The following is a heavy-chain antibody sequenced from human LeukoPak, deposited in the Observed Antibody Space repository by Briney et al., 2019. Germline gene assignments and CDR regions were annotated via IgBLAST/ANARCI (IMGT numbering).Heavy chain of an antibody. CDR3: AREGATSSFDY. CDR2: TYSGGTT. J-gene: IGHJ4*02. Sequence: GGSLRLSCTASGFTVSGNYMNWVRQAPGKGLEWVSVTYSGGTTYYTDSVKGRFTISRDTSMNTLYLQMNSLRAEDTAVYYCAREGATSSFDYWGRGTLVTVSS. V-gene: IGHV3-53*01. D-gene: IGHD1-26*01. CDR1: GFTVSGNY.